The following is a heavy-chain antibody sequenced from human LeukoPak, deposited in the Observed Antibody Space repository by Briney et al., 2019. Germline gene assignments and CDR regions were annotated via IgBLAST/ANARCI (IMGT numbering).Heavy chain of an antibody. V-gene: IGHV1-8*01. D-gene: IGHD3-10*01. CDR1: GYTFTSYD. CDR3: ARGLTITMVRGATEIPDY. CDR2: MNPNSGNT. Sequence: ASVKVSCKASGYTFTSYDINWVRQATGQGLEWMGWMNPNSGNTGYAQKFQGRVTMTRNTSISTAYMELSSLRAEDTAVYYCARGLTITMVRGATEIPDYWGQGTLVTVSS. J-gene: IGHJ4*02.